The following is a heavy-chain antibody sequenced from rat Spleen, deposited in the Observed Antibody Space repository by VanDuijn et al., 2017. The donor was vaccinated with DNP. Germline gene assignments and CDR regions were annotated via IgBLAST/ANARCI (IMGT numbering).Heavy chain of an antibody. CDR3: ARHPLYGGYMYFDS. CDR1: GFSLSDYY. J-gene: IGHJ2*01. Sequence: EVQLVESGGGLVQPGGSLKLSCRASGFSLSDYYMAWVRQTPQKGLEWVASIRYAGDNKEYGDSGKGRFTISRDNGKNSLYLHMDSLKSEDTATYYCARHPLYGGYMYFDSWGQGVMVTVSS. D-gene: IGHD1-11*01. CDR2: IRYAGDNK. V-gene: IGHV5-22*01.